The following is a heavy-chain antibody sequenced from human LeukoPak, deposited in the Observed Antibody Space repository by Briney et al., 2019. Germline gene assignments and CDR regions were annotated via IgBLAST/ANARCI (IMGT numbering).Heavy chain of an antibody. CDR1: GGSFSSYY. D-gene: IGHD7-27*01. CDR3: ARKAENWDDAFDI. V-gene: IGHV4-34*01. J-gene: IGHJ3*02. CDR2: INHSGST. Sequence: PSETLSLTCAVYGGSFSSYYWSWIRQPPGKGLEWIGEINHSGSTNYNPSLKSRVTISVDTSKNQFSLKLSSVTAADTAVYYCARKAENWDDAFDIWGQGTMVTVPS.